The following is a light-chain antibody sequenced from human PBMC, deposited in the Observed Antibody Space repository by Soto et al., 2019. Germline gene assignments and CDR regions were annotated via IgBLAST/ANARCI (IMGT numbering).Light chain of an antibody. V-gene: IGKV2-28*01. J-gene: IGKJ2*01. Sequence: EIVMTQSPPSLTVTPGEPASISCRSSQRLLHSNGNNFLDWYLQKPGQSPQLLISLGSNRASGVPDRVSGSGAGTDFTLKISRVEAEDVGVYYCMQALQTPYTFGQGTKLEIK. CDR1: QRLLHSNGNNF. CDR2: LGS. CDR3: MQALQTPYT.